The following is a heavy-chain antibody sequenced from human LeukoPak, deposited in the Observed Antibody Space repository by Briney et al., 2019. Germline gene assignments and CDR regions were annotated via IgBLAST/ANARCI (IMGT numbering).Heavy chain of an antibody. J-gene: IGHJ6*02. V-gene: IGHV3-23*01. CDR1: GFTFSSYA. CDR2: ISGSGGST. CDR3: AKAPSGLVDGMDV. Sequence: RRSLRLSCAVSGFTFSSYAMGCVRRAPGKGLEWVLVISGSGGSTSYADPVKGRFTISRDNSKNTLYLQGNRRRPEDPAVYSFAKAPSGLVDGMDVWGQGTTVTVSS. D-gene: IGHD3-22*01.